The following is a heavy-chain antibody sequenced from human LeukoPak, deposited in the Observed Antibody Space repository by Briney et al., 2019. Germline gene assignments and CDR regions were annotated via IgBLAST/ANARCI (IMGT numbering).Heavy chain of an antibody. D-gene: IGHD6-6*01. J-gene: IGHJ6*03. CDR1: GYDFSSYG. V-gene: IGHV1-18*01. Sequence: ASVKVSCKASGYDFSSYGLSWVRHVPGQGLQWMGWISVYDGKTDYGPLQGRVTMTTDTFTGTAYMELRNLRSEDTAVYYCARDGIGSSWSYYYYYMDVWGKGTTVTVSS. CDR2: ISVYDGKT. CDR3: ARDGIGSSWSYYYYYMDV.